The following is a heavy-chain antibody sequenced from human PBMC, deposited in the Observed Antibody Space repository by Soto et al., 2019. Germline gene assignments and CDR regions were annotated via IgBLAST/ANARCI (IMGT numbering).Heavy chain of an antibody. CDR3: AKDGNVYSSGWYAPSLDY. J-gene: IGHJ4*02. CDR2: ISYDGSNT. D-gene: IGHD6-19*01. V-gene: IGHV3-30*18. CDR1: GFSFSTYG. Sequence: QVQLVESGGGVVQPGRSLRLSCAASGFSFSTYGMHWVRQAPGKGLGWVAVISYDGSNTYYADSVKGRFTISRDNSKNTLYLQMNSLRAEDTAVYYCAKDGNVYSSGWYAPSLDYWGQGTLVTVSS.